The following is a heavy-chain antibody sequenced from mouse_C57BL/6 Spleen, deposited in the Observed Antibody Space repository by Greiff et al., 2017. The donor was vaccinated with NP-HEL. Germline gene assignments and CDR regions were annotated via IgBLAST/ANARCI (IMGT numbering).Heavy chain of an antibody. D-gene: IGHD3-3*01. CDR3: ARDEGTALAY. V-gene: IGHV5-16*01. CDR1: GFTFSDYY. CDR2: INYDGSST. J-gene: IGHJ3*01. Sequence: EVQLVESEGGLVQPGSSMKLSCTASGFTFSDYYMAWVRQVPEKGLEWVANINYDGSSTYYLDSLKSRFIISRDNAKNILYLQMSSLKSEDTATYYCARDEGTALAYWGQGTLVTVSA.